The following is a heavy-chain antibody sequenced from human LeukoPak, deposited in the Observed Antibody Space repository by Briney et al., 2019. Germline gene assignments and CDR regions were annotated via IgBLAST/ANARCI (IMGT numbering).Heavy chain of an antibody. CDR3: ASLPVSGSYGAFDT. CDR1: GYTFTGYY. CDR2: INPNSGGT. D-gene: IGHD1-26*01. Sequence: ASVKVSCKASGYTFTGYYMHWVRQAPGQGLEWMGWINPNSGGTNYAQKFQGRVTMTRDTSISTAYMELSRLRSDDTAVYYCASLPVSGSYGAFDTWGQGTMVTVSS. J-gene: IGHJ3*02. V-gene: IGHV1-2*02.